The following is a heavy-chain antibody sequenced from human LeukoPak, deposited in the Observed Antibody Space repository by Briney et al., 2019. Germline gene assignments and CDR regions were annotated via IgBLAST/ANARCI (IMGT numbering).Heavy chain of an antibody. V-gene: IGHV3-48*03. D-gene: IGHD3-10*02. J-gene: IGHJ6*04. Sequence: GGSLRLSCAASGFSCSRYEMNHLRQATGKGLEWVSYISSSGSTIYYADSVKGRFTISRDNAKNSLYLQMNSLRAEDTAVYYCAELGITMIGGVWGKGTTVTISS. CDR2: ISSSGSTI. CDR3: AELGITMIGGV. CDR1: GFSCSRYE.